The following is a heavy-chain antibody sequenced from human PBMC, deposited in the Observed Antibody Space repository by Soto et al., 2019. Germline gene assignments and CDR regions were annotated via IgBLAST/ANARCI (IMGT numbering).Heavy chain of an antibody. J-gene: IGHJ4*02. CDR3: ARLGPGYSSSSGDY. Sequence: ASVKVSCKASGYTFTGYYMHWVRQAPGQGLEWMGWINPNSGGTNYAQKFQGRVTMTRDTSISTAYMELSRLRSDDTAVYYCARLGPGYSSSSGDYRGQGTLVTVSS. D-gene: IGHD6-6*01. CDR1: GYTFTGYY. CDR2: INPNSGGT. V-gene: IGHV1-2*02.